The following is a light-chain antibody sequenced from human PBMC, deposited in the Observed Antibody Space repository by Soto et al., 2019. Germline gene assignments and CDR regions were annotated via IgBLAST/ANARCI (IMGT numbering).Light chain of an antibody. Sequence: DIQMTQFPSTLSASVGDRVTITCRASQTTNTWLAWYQQKPGTAPKLLISDSSSLEGGVPSRFSASGSGTECTLTISSLQPDDLATYYCQQYISYPYTFGQGPKVEIK. CDR3: QQYISYPYT. J-gene: IGKJ2*01. CDR1: QTTNTW. CDR2: DSS. V-gene: IGKV1-5*01.